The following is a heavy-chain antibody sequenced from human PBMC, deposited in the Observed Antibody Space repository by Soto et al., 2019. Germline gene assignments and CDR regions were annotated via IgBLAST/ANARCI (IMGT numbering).Heavy chain of an antibody. D-gene: IGHD3-22*01. CDR2: TYYRSKWYN. V-gene: IGHV6-1*01. CDR3: ARYYYDSSGYLDY. Sequence: LSLTCAISGDTVSSNSATWNWIRQSPSRGLEWLGRTYYRSKWYNDYAVSVKSRITINPDTSKNQFSLQLNSVTPEDTAVYYCARYYYDSSGYLDYWGQGTLVTVSS. J-gene: IGHJ4*02. CDR1: GDTVSSNSAT.